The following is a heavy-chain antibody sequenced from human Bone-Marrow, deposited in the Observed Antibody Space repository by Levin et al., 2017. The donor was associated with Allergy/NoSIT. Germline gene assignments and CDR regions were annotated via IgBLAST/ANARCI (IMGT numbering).Heavy chain of an antibody. CDR3: ARGSPYSSSWYLQGAFDI. CDR1: GFTFSSYA. CDR2: ISSNGGST. Sequence: PGGSLRLSCAASGFTFSSYAMHWVRQAPGKGLEYVSAISSNGGSTYYADSVKGRFTISRDNSKNTLYLQMGSLRAEDMAVYYCARGSPYSSSWYLQGAFDIGGQGTMVTVSS. J-gene: IGHJ3*02. V-gene: IGHV3-64*02. D-gene: IGHD6-13*01.